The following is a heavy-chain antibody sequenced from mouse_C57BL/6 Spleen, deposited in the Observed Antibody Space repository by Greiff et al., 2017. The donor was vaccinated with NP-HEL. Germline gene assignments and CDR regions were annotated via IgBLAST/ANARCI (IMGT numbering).Heavy chain of an antibody. CDR3: ARKEDYGSSSAWFAY. CDR1: GYTFTSYW. D-gene: IGHD1-1*01. V-gene: IGHV1-69*01. Sequence: QVQLKQPGAELVMPGASVKLSCKASGYTFTSYWMHWVKQRPGQGLEWIGEIDPSDSYTNYNQKFKGKSTLTVDKSSSTAYMQLSSLTSEDSAVYYCARKEDYGSSSAWFAYWGQGTLVTVSA. CDR2: IDPSDSYT. J-gene: IGHJ3*01.